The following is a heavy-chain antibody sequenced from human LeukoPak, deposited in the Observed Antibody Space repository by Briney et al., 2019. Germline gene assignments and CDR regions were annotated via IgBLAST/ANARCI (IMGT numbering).Heavy chain of an antibody. CDR2: IYHSGST. V-gene: IGHV4-59*12. J-gene: IGHJ1*01. Sequence: PSETLSLTCTVSGGSISSYYWSWIRQPPGKGLEWIGEIYHSGSTNYNPSLKSRVTISVDKSKNQFSLKLSSVTAADTAVYYCARAQRAVAGTRQYFQHWGQGTLVTVSS. CDR1: GGSISSYY. D-gene: IGHD6-19*01. CDR3: ARAQRAVAGTRQYFQH.